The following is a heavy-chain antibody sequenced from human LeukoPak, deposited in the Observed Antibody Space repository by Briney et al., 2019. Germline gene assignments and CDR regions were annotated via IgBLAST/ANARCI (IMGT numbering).Heavy chain of an antibody. CDR1: GFTFSDYY. V-gene: IGHV3-11*04. D-gene: IGHD3-22*01. J-gene: IGHJ4*02. CDR3: ARDRTDDSGDSSGYYYDFDY. Sequence: GGSLRLSCAASGFTFSDYYMSWIRQAPGKGLEWVSYISSSGSTIYYADSVKGRFTISRDNAKNSLYLQMNSLRAEDTAVYYCARDRTDDSGDSSGYYYDFDYWGQGTLVTVSS. CDR2: ISSSGSTI.